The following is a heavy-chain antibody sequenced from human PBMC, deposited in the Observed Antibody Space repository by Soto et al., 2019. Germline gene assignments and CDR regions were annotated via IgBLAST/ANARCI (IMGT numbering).Heavy chain of an antibody. J-gene: IGHJ5*01. Sequence: GGSLRLSCVASGFTFSNYNMNWVRQAPGKGLECVSHISGTSVYIHYADSVKGRFTISRDSAKNSVYLQMDSLRVEDTAVYYCAREGALKPFYSWGQGALVTVYS. CDR1: GFTFSNYN. V-gene: IGHV3-21*01. CDR2: ISGTSVYI. CDR3: AREGALKPFYS.